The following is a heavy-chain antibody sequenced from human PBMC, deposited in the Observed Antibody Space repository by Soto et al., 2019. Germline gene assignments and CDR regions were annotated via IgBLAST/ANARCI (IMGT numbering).Heavy chain of an antibody. D-gene: IGHD6-6*01. CDR3: ARGRDGDY. CDR1: GYAFTTYG. V-gene: IGHV1-18*01. Sequence: QVHLVQSGAEVKKPGASVKVSCKGSGYAFTTYGITWVRQAPGQVLEWLGWISAHKGNTDYAQKLQGRVPVTRNTSTSTAYMDLRRLRSDDTAVSCCARGRDGDYWGQGALVTVSS. CDR2: ISAHKGNT. J-gene: IGHJ4*02.